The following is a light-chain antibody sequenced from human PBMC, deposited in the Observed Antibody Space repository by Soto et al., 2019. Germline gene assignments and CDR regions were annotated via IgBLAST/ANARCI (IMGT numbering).Light chain of an antibody. Sequence: EIVLTQSPGSLSLSPGETATLSCRSSQSISSTFFAWYQQKPGQAPRLLIYGASRRATGIPDRFTGSGSGTDFTLTIRRLEPDDFAVYYWQQFECSVTFGLGTKVEIK. CDR2: GAS. V-gene: IGKV3-20*01. J-gene: IGKJ1*01. CDR3: QQFECSVT. CDR1: QSISSTF.